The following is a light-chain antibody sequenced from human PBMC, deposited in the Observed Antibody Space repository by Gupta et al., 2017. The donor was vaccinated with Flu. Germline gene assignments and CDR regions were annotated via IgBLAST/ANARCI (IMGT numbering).Light chain of an antibody. J-gene: IGKJ5*01. CDR1: QSISSY. CDR3: QQSYSTPRIT. V-gene: IGKV1-39*01. CDR2: AAS. Sequence: DIQMTQSTSSLSASVGDRVTITRRASQSISSYLNWYQQKPGKAPKLLIYAASSLQSGVPSRFSGSGSGTDFTLTISSLQPEDFATYYCQQSYSTPRITFGQGTRLEIK.